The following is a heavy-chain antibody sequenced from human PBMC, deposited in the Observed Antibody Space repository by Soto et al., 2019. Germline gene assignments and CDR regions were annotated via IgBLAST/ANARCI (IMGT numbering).Heavy chain of an antibody. J-gene: IGHJ4*02. CDR1: GFTFSNCV. CDR2: ITTNGHT. Sequence: EVHLLESGGVLVQPWESLRLSCETSGFTFSNCVMTWVRQPPGKRLEWVSVITTNGHTDYADSVKGRFTISRDNSKNTVYLQMNSLRAEDAAVYYCAKGLLNGRWDAADWGQGTLVTVSS. D-gene: IGHD2-15*01. V-gene: IGHV3-23*01. CDR3: AKGLLNGRWDAAD.